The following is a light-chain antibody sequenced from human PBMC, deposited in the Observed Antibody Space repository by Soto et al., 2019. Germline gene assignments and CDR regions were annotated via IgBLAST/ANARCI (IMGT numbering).Light chain of an antibody. CDR3: AAWDDSLRGVV. Sequence: QSVLTQPPSASGTPGQRVTISCSGSSSNIGNNNVYWYQQFPGAAPRLLIYRNNQRPSGVPDRFSGSKSGTSASLAISGLRSEDEADYYCAAWDDSLRGVVFGGGTKVTVL. CDR1: SSNIGNNN. V-gene: IGLV1-47*01. J-gene: IGLJ2*01. CDR2: RNN.